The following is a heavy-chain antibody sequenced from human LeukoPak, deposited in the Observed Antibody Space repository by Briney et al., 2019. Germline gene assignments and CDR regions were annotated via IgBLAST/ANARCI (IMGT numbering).Heavy chain of an antibody. CDR2: TYYRSKWYN. CDR1: GDSVSSNSAA. J-gene: IGHJ4*02. CDR3: ARHPYSFHYYGSGSYPPDY. Sequence: SQTLSLTCAISGDSVSSNSAAWNWIRQSPSRGLEWLGRTYYRSKWYNDYAVSVKSRITINPDTSKNQFSLKLSSVTAADTAVYYCARHPYSFHYYGSGSYPPDYWGQGTLVTVSS. D-gene: IGHD3-10*01. V-gene: IGHV6-1*01.